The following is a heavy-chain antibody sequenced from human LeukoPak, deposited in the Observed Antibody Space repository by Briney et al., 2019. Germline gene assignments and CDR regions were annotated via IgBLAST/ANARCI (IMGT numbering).Heavy chain of an antibody. CDR1: GFTFSNYA. D-gene: IGHD3-3*01. Sequence: GGSLRLSCVASGFTFSNYAMSWVRQAPGKGLEWVSGISGSGATRYYADSVKGRFTISRDNSKNTLYLQMNSLRAEDTAVYYCAKQSGIDDFWSGYYGASYYFDYWGQGTLVTVSS. V-gene: IGHV3-23*01. CDR3: AKQSGIDDFWSGYYGASYYFDY. J-gene: IGHJ4*02. CDR2: ISGSGATR.